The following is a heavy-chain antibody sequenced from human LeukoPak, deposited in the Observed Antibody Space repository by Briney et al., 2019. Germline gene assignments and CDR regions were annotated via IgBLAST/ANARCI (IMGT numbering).Heavy chain of an antibody. D-gene: IGHD5-24*01. V-gene: IGHV3-53*01. CDR2: FYVGGAT. Sequence: GGSLRLSCAVSGFSVTNNYMSWVRQAPGKGLEWVSVFYVGGATYYADSVKGRFTISRDNSENALYLQMKSLRAEDTAVYYCARGDGYNFFDYWGQGTLVTVSS. CDR1: GFSVTNNY. J-gene: IGHJ4*02. CDR3: ARGDGYNFFDY.